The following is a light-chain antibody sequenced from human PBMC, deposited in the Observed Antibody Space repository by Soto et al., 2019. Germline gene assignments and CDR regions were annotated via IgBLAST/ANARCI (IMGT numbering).Light chain of an antibody. Sequence: LTQPASVSGSPGQSSTISCYGSGRDIGAYNYVSWYHQHPGKAPKLIIYGVKRRPSGVSNRFSASKSAFTASLTISGLQAEDEADYYCSSYTTSYFYVFGPGTKGTVL. J-gene: IGLJ1*01. CDR3: SSYTTSYFYV. CDR2: GVK. V-gene: IGLV2-14*01. CDR1: GRDIGAYNY.